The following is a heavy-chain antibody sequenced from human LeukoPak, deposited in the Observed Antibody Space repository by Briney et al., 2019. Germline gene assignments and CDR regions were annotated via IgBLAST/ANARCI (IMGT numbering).Heavy chain of an antibody. CDR2: IYYSGST. V-gene: IGHV4-59*12. CDR1: GGSISRYY. D-gene: IGHD3-16*01. CDR3: ARGESYAFDP. Sequence: SETLSVTCTVSGGSISRYYWSWIRQPPGKGLEWIGYIYYSGSTNYSPSLKSRVTMSVDTSKNQFSLKLSSVTAADTAVYYCARGESYAFDPWGQGTLVTVSS. J-gene: IGHJ5*02.